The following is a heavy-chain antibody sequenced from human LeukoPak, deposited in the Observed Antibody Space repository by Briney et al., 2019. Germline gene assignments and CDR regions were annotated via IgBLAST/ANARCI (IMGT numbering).Heavy chain of an antibody. D-gene: IGHD4/OR15-4a*01. Sequence: SETLSLTCTVSGGSISGYYWSWIRQPPGRGLEWIGYIYYSGSTDYDPSLKSRVTMSVDTSKNQFSLKLSSVTAADTAVYYCARMGAIAGASANPDYWGQGTLVTVAS. CDR3: ARMGAIAGASANPDY. CDR1: GGSISGYY. V-gene: IGHV4-59*01. CDR2: IYYSGST. J-gene: IGHJ4*02.